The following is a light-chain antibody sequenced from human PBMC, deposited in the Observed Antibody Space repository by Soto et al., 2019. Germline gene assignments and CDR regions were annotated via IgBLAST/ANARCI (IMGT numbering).Light chain of an antibody. Sequence: SYELTQAPSVSVAPGQTARIGCGGDNIGSKSVHWYQQRPGQAPVLVVYADSDRHSGIPERFSGSNPGNTATLTISRVEAGDEADYYCQVWDYYTDHFVFGPGTKVTVL. CDR1: NIGSKS. J-gene: IGLJ1*01. CDR3: QVWDYYTDHFV. CDR2: ADS. V-gene: IGLV3-21*02.